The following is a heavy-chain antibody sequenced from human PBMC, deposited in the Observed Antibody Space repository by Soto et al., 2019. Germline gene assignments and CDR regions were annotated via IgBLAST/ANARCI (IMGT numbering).Heavy chain of an antibody. CDR2: IYHSGST. J-gene: IGHJ6*02. CDR1: GGSISSNKW. Sequence: SETLSLTCAVYGGSISSNKWCSWVRQPPGKGLEWIGEIYHSGSTNYNPSLKSRVTISLDKSKNQFSLKLTSVTAADSAVYYCARDDHIVVVPTSLGAMDVWGQGTTVTVSS. V-gene: IGHV4-4*02. CDR3: ARDDHIVVVPTSLGAMDV. D-gene: IGHD2-2*01.